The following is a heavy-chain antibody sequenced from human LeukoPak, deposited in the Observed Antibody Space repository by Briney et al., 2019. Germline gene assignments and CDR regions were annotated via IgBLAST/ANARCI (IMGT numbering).Heavy chain of an antibody. J-gene: IGHJ4*02. Sequence: PSQTLSLTCAVSGGSISSGGYSWSWIRQPPGKGLEWIGYIYHSGSTYCNPSLKSRVAISVDRSKNQFSLKLTSVTAADTAVYYCARHLGGSYFDYWGQGTLVTVSS. D-gene: IGHD1-26*01. CDR1: GGSISSGGYS. V-gene: IGHV4-30-2*01. CDR3: ARHLGGSYFDY. CDR2: IYHSGST.